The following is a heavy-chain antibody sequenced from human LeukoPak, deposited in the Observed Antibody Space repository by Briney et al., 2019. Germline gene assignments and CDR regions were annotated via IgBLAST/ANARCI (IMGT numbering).Heavy chain of an antibody. CDR3: ARTVTEQYYDSRGSLWGSYHASSYFDY. CDR1: GGFINSYY. Sequence: KPSETLSLTCTVSGGFINSYYWSWIRQPAGKGLEWIGRVYTSGITNYNPSLKSRVTISIDKSKNQFSLKLSSVTAADTAVYYCARTVTEQYYDSRGSLWGSYHASSYFDYWGQGTPVTVSS. V-gene: IGHV4-4*07. D-gene: IGHD3-22*01. CDR2: VYTSGIT. J-gene: IGHJ4*02.